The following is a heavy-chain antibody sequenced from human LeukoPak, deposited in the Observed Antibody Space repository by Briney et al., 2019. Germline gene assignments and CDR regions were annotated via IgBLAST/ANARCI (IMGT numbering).Heavy chain of an antibody. J-gene: IGHJ5*02. CDR2: INPNSGGT. Sequence: ASVKVSCKPSGYTFTGHYMHWVRQAPGQGLEWMGWINPNSGGTNYAQKFQGRVTMTRDTSISTAYMELSRLRSDDTAVYYSARSRLRPQLGWFDPWGQGTLVTVSS. CDR3: ARSRLRPQLGWFDP. CDR1: GYTFTGHY. D-gene: IGHD6-13*01. V-gene: IGHV1-2*02.